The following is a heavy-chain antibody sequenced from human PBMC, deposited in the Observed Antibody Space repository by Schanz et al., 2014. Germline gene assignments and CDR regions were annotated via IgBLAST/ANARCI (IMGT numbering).Heavy chain of an antibody. Sequence: QVQLQESGPGLLKPSETLSLTCTVSGGSIRSGTYYWSWIRQPAGKALEWVGRVFPNGITNYNPSPKRRGPISLDTSRTRFSLTLMSLAAADTAVYYCARDTTWRLDLWGRGTLVTVSS. CDR1: GGSIRSGTYY. CDR3: ARDTTWRLDL. V-gene: IGHV4-61*02. D-gene: IGHD1-1*01. J-gene: IGHJ2*01. CDR2: VFPNGIT.